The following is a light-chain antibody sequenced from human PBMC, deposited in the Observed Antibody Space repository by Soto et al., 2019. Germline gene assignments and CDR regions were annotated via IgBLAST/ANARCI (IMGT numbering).Light chain of an antibody. J-gene: IGKJ2*01. CDR1: QSISSY. Sequence: DIQMTQSPSSLSASVGDRVTITCRASQSISSYLNWYQQKPGKAPKLLIYAASSLQSGVPSRFSCRGSGTDFTLTISSLQPEDFSTYYGQQSYSTPYTFGQGTKLEIK. V-gene: IGKV1-39*01. CDR3: QQSYSTPYT. CDR2: AAS.